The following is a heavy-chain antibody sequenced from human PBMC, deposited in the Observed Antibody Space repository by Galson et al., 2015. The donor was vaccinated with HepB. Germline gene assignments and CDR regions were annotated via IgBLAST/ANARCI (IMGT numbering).Heavy chain of an antibody. CDR3: ARVRVPGYCSSTSCYTWFDP. Sequence: SVKVSCKASGSTFTSYDINWVRQATGQGLEWMGWMNPNSGNTGYAQKFQGRVTMTRNTSISTAYMELSSLRSEDTAVYYCARVRVPGYCSSTSCYTWFDPWGQGTLVTVSS. J-gene: IGHJ5*02. CDR2: MNPNSGNT. V-gene: IGHV1-8*01. CDR1: GSTFTSYD. D-gene: IGHD2-2*02.